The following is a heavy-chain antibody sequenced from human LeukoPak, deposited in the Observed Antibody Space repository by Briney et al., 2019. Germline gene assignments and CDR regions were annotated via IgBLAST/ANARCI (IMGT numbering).Heavy chain of an antibody. V-gene: IGHV4-39*01. Sequence: PSETLSLTCTVSGGSISSSSYYWGWIRQPPGKGLEWIGSIYYSGSTYYNPSLKSRVTISVDTSKNQFSLKLSSVTAADTAVYYCATRIAARWFDPWGQGTLVTVSS. J-gene: IGHJ5*02. CDR3: ATRIAARWFDP. CDR2: IYYSGST. CDR1: GGSISSSSYY. D-gene: IGHD6-6*01.